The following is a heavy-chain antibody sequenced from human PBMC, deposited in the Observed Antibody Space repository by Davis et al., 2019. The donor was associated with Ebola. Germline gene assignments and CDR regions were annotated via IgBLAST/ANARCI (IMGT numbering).Heavy chain of an antibody. D-gene: IGHD2-15*01. J-gene: IGHJ6*02. CDR2: ISAYNGNT. CDR3: ARADPDKCNGGSCFSQDYGLDV. Sequence: AASVKVSCKASGYTFTSYGISWVRQAPGQGLEWMGWISAYNGNTNYAQKLQGRVTMTTDTSTSTAYMELRSLRSDDTAVYYCARADPDKCNGGSCFSQDYGLDVWGQGTTVTVSS. CDR1: GYTFTSYG. V-gene: IGHV1-18*01.